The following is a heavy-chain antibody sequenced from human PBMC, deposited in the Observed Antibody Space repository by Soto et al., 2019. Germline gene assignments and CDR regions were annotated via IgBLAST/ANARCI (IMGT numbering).Heavy chain of an antibody. CDR3: ARRSTVTPTRNYYYYGMDV. V-gene: IGHV4-4*02. D-gene: IGHD4-17*01. CDR1: GGSISSSNW. J-gene: IGHJ6*02. CDR2: IYHSGST. Sequence: QVQLQESGPGLVKPSGTLSLTCAVSGGSISSSNWWSWVRQPPGKGLAWIGEIYHSGSTNYNPSLKSRVTISADKSKIQFSLKLSSVTAADTAVYYCARRSTVTPTRNYYYYGMDVWGQGTTVTVSS.